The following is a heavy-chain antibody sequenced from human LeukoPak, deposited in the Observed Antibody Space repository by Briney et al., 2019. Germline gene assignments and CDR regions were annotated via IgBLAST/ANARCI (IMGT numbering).Heavy chain of an antibody. CDR3: ARGQTYCSSTSCYGYFDY. J-gene: IGHJ4*02. CDR1: GGSFSGYH. V-gene: IGHV4-34*01. D-gene: IGHD2-2*01. Sequence: SETLSLTCAVYGGSFSGYHWSWIRQPPGKGLEWIGEINHSGATSYNPSLKSRVTISVDTSKNQFSLNLSSVTAADTAVYYCARGQTYCSSTSCYGYFDYWGQGTLVTVSS. CDR2: INHSGAT.